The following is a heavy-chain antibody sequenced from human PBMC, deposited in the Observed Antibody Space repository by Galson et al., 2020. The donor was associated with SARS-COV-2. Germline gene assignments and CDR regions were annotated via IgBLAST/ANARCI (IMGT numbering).Heavy chain of an antibody. D-gene: IGHD3-10*01. J-gene: IGHJ4*02. CDR2: INPNSGGT. CDR3: ARDREFYVVTFEADY. CDR1: GYTFTGNY. V-gene: IGHV1-2*02. Sequence: ASVKVYCKASGYTFTGNYMHWVRQAPGQGLEWMGWINPNSGGTNYAQKFQGRVTMTRDTSISTAYMELSRLRSDDTAVYYCARDREFYVVTFEADYWGQRTLVTVSS.